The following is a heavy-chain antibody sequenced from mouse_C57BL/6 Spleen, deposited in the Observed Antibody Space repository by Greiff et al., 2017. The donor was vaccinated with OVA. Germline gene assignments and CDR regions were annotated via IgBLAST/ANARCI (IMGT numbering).Heavy chain of an antibody. CDR3: ASEVTNDDAWFAY. Sequence: EVQVVESGGGLVKPGGSLKLSCAASGFTFSDYGMHWVRQAPEKGLEWVAHISSGSSTIYYADTVKGRFTISRDNAKNTLFLQMTSLRSEDTAMYYRASEVTNDDAWFAYWGQGTLVTVS. CDR2: ISSGSSTI. V-gene: IGHV5-17*01. CDR1: GFTFSDYG. J-gene: IGHJ3*01. D-gene: IGHD2-13*01.